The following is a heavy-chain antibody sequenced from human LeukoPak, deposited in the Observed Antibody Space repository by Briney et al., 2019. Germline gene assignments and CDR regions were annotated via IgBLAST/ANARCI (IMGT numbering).Heavy chain of an antibody. V-gene: IGHV1-8*01. CDR1: GCTFTSYD. Sequence: ASVKVSCKASGCTFTSYDINWMRQATGQGLEWMGWMSPNSGNTGYAQKFQGRVTMTRDTSISTAYMELSSLRSVDTAVYYCARVHYSDAFDIWGQGTMVTVSS. J-gene: IGHJ3*02. D-gene: IGHD3-10*01. CDR3: ARVHYSDAFDI. CDR2: MSPNSGNT.